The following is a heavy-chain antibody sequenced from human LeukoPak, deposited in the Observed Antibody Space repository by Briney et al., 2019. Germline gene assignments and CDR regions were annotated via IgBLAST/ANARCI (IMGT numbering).Heavy chain of an antibody. CDR2: ISSSSSYI. CDR3: ARDRAHGMDV. J-gene: IGHJ6*02. V-gene: IGHV3-21*01. CDR1: GFTFSTYW. Sequence: PGGSLRLSCAASGFTFSTYWMHWVRQAPGKGLEWVSSISSSSSYIYYADSVKGRFTISRDNAKNTLYLQMNSLRAEDTAVYYCARDRAHGMDVWGQGTTVTVSS.